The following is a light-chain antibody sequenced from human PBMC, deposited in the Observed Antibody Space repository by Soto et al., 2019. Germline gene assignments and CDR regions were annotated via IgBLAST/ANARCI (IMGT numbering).Light chain of an antibody. CDR3: QQRHMWPIT. CDR2: DAY. J-gene: IGKJ5*01. CDR1: LGISIN. V-gene: IGKV3-11*01. Sequence: EIVMTQSPATLSVSPGESVTLSCRASLGISINLAWYQQRPGQAPRLLIYDAYNRATGIPPRFSGSGSGTDFTLTISSLEPEDSAVYYCQQRHMWPITFGQGTRLEIK.